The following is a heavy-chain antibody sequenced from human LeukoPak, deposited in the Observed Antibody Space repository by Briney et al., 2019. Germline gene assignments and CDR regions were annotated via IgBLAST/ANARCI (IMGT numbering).Heavy chain of an antibody. CDR2: INHSVTT. D-gene: IGHD5-24*01. J-gene: IGHJ4*02. Sequence: SETLSLTCAVYGASFSGSYWSWIRQPPGKGLEWIGEINHSVTTYYNPSLKSRVTISVDTSKNQFSLKLSSVTAADTAVYYCARECNRRWLQFWNYFDYWGQGTLVTVSS. V-gene: IGHV4-34*01. CDR1: GASFSGSY. CDR3: ARECNRRWLQFWNYFDY.